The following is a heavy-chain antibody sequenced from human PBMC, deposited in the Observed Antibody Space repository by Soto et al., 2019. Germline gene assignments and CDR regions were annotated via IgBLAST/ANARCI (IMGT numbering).Heavy chain of an antibody. CDR1: GYTFTSYG. Sequence: QVQLVQSGAEVKKPGASVKVSCKASGYTFTSYGISWVRQAPGQGLEWMGWINGYKGNTNYAQKFQGRVTMTIDTPTSTGYMELRSRGSDDTAVYYCARNRFHRAVAGKSRYGMDVWGQGTTVTVSS. CDR3: ARNRFHRAVAGKSRYGMDV. J-gene: IGHJ6*02. D-gene: IGHD6-19*01. CDR2: INGYKGNT. V-gene: IGHV1-18*01.